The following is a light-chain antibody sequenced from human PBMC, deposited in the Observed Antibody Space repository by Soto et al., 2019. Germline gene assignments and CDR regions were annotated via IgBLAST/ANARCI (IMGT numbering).Light chain of an antibody. V-gene: IGKV3-20*01. J-gene: IGKJ1*01. Sequence: IVFTQSPGTLSLSPGERATLSCRASQSVSSSYLAWYQQKTSQAPRLLIYGASSRDTGIPDRFSGSGSGTDFTLTISRLEPEDVTVYYCQQYGSSLWTFGQGTKVDI. CDR3: QQYGSSLWT. CDR2: GAS. CDR1: QSVSSSY.